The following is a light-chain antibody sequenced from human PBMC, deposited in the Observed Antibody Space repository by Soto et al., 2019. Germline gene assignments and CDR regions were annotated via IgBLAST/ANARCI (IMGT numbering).Light chain of an antibody. V-gene: IGKV1-9*01. CDR2: GAT. CDR1: QGISSF. Sequence: QLTQSPSSLSASVGERVTITCRASQGISSFLAWYQQEPGKAPKLLISGATTLQSGVPSRFSGSGSGTNFTLTISSLQPEDFATYYCQQFKSYVSFGQGTRLEIK. CDR3: QQFKSYVS. J-gene: IGKJ5*01.